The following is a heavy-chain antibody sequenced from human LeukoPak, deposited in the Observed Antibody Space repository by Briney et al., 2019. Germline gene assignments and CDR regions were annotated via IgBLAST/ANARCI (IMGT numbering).Heavy chain of an antibody. CDR3: ARGGHFNFDY. V-gene: IGHV3-7*01. D-gene: IGHD5-12*01. J-gene: IGHJ4*02. CDR1: EFTFSGYW. Sequence: PGGSLRLSCAASEFTFSGYWMKWVCQAPGKGLEWVASIKEDGSDKYYVDSVKGRFSISRDNAKNSLFLQMNSLRTEDTAVYYCARGGHFNFDYWGQGTLVIVSS. CDR2: IKEDGSDK.